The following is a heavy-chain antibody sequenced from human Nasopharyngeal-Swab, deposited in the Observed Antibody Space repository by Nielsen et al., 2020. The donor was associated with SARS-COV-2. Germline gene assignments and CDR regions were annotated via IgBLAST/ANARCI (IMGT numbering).Heavy chain of an antibody. CDR1: GGSISSSSYY. CDR3: AGLGFSGSYDY. J-gene: IGHJ4*02. D-gene: IGHD1-26*01. CDR2: IYYSGST. Sequence: SETLSLTCTVSGGSISSSSYYWGWIRQPPGKGLEWIGSIYYSGSTYYNPSLKSRVTISVDTSKNQFSLKLSSVTAADTAVYYCAGLGFSGSYDYWGQGTLVTVSS. V-gene: IGHV4-39*01.